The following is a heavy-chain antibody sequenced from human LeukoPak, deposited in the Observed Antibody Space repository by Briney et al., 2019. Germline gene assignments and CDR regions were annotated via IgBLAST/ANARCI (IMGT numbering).Heavy chain of an antibody. D-gene: IGHD3-10*01. CDR1: EFTSSSYW. CDR2: INSDGSST. V-gene: IGHV3-74*01. CDR3: AREDGTWFGELSTPFPDY. J-gene: IGHJ4*02. Sequence: PGGSLRLSCAASEFTSSSYWMHWVRQAPGKGLVWVSRINSDGSSTSYADSVKGRFTISRDNAKNTLYLQMNSLRAEDTAMYYCAREDGTWFGELSTPFPDYWGQGTLVTVSS.